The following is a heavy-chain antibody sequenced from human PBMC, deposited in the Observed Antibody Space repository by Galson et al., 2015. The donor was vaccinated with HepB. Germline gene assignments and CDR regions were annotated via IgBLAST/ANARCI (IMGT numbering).Heavy chain of an antibody. D-gene: IGHD3-22*01. CDR1: GYSFTSYW. CDR3: VRSDYYDSSSDY. V-gene: IGHV5-10-1*01. CDR2: IDPSDSNT. Sequence: QSGAEVKKPGESLRISCKGSGYSFTSYWISWVRQMPGKGLEWMGRIDPSDSNTNYSPSFQGHVTISADKSISTAYLRWSSLKASDTAMYYCVRSDYYDSSSDYWGQGTLVTVSS. J-gene: IGHJ4*02.